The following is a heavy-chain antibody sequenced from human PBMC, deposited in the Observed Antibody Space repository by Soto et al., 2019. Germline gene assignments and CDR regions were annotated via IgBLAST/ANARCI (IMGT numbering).Heavy chain of an antibody. CDR1: GFTFSSYA. V-gene: IGHV3-23*01. CDR3: AKASDYDFWSGYSSTDRYYYYGMDV. J-gene: IGHJ6*02. CDR2: ISGSGGST. D-gene: IGHD3-3*01. Sequence: PVGSLRLSCAASGFTFSSYAMSWVRQAPGKGLEWVSAISGSGGSTYYADSVKGRFTISRDNSKNTLYLQMNSLRAEDTAVYYCAKASDYDFWSGYSSTDRYYYYGMDVWGQGTTVTVSS.